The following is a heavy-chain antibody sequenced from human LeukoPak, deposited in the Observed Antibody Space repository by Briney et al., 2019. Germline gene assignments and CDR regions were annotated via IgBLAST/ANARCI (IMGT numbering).Heavy chain of an antibody. Sequence: GGSLRLSCAASGFTFSNYAMHWVRQAPGKGLEWVTVMWSDGSNKYYADSVKGRFTISRDNSKNTLYLQMNSLRAEDTAVYYCARDGYYYDSSGSHFDYWGQGTLVTVSS. CDR1: GFTFSNYA. CDR2: MWSDGSNK. J-gene: IGHJ4*02. V-gene: IGHV3-33*01. D-gene: IGHD3-22*01. CDR3: ARDGYYYDSSGSHFDY.